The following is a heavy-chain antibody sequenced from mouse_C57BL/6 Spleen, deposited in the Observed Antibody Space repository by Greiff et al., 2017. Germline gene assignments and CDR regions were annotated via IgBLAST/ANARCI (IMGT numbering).Heavy chain of an antibody. CDR1: GYAFSSYW. CDR3: ARGPYGSYFDY. Sequence: VKLVESGAELVKPGASVKISCKASGYAFSSYWMNWVKQRPGKGLEWIGQIYPGDGDTNYNGKFKGKATLTADKSSSTAYMQLSSLTSEDSAVYFCARGPYGSYFDYWGQGTTLTVSS. V-gene: IGHV1-80*01. D-gene: IGHD1-1*01. J-gene: IGHJ2*01. CDR2: IYPGDGDT.